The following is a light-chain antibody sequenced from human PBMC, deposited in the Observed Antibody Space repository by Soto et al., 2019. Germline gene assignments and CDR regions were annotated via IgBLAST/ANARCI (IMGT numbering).Light chain of an antibody. CDR3: LLSSGGTGV. CDR2: STS. CDR1: TGAVTRDYY. J-gene: IGLJ3*02. V-gene: IGLV7-43*01. Sequence: QAVVTQEPSLTVSPGGTVTLTCASSTGAVTRDYYPNWFQQKLGQAPRALICSTSYKHSWTPARFSGSLLGGKAALTVSGVQPEDEAEYYFLLSSGGTGVFGGGTKLTVL.